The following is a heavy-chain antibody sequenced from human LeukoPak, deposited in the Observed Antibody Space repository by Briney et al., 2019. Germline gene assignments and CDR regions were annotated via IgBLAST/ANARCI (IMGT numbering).Heavy chain of an antibody. Sequence: PGRSLRLSCAPSGFTFSSYAMHWVRQAPGKGLEWVAVISYDGSNKYYADSVKGRFTISRDNSKSTLYVQMNSLRADDTAVYYCAREAYSGYEGTLPYWGQETLVTVSS. CDR1: GFTFSSYA. CDR3: AREAYSGYEGTLPY. J-gene: IGHJ4*02. D-gene: IGHD5-12*01. CDR2: ISYDGSNK. V-gene: IGHV3-30-3*01.